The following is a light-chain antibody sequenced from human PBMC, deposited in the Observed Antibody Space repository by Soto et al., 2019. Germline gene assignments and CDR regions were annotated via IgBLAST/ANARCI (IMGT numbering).Light chain of an antibody. CDR3: QQRSNWPPIT. Sequence: ELVLTQSPATLSLSPGERATLACRASQSVSTKLAWYQQTPGQAPRLLIHDASHRAAGIPARFSGSGFGTDFTLTISSLEPEDAAVYYCQQRSNWPPITFGQGTRLEIK. CDR1: QSVSTK. CDR2: DAS. V-gene: IGKV3-11*01. J-gene: IGKJ5*01.